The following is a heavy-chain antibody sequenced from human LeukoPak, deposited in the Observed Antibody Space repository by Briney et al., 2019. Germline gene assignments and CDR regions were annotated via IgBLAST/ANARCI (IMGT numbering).Heavy chain of an antibody. Sequence: GASLRLSCAAAGFTFSSYAMSWVRQAPGKGLEWVSHISASGRTTDYADSVKGRFTISRDNPKNTVYLQMNSLRAEDTAVYYCAKLCSGGSCYWNYWGQGTLVTVSS. CDR3: AKLCSGGSCYWNY. CDR1: GFTFSSYA. CDR2: ISASGRTT. D-gene: IGHD2-15*01. J-gene: IGHJ4*02. V-gene: IGHV3-23*01.